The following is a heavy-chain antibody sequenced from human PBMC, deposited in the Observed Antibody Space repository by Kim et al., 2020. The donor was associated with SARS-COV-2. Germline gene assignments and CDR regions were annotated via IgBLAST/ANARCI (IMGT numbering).Heavy chain of an antibody. CDR3: ARDLGGYLDY. V-gene: IGHV3-30*01. CDR2: SNK. Sequence: SNKYYADSVNGRFTISRDNSKNTLYLQMNSLRAEDTAVYYCARDLGGYLDYWGQGTLVTVSS. J-gene: IGHJ4*02. D-gene: IGHD2-15*01.